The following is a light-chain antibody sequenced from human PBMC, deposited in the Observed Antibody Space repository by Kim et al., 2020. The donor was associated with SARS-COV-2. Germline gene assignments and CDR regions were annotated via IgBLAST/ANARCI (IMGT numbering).Light chain of an antibody. Sequence: SYELIQPPSVSVSPGQTATITCSGDKLGDKYACWYQQKPGQSPVLVIYQSSERPSGIPERFSGSNSGNTATLTISGTQAMDEADYYCQAWDSGTVVFGGGTKLTVL. J-gene: IGLJ2*01. CDR3: QAWDSGTVV. CDR2: QSS. CDR1: KLGDKY. V-gene: IGLV3-1*01.